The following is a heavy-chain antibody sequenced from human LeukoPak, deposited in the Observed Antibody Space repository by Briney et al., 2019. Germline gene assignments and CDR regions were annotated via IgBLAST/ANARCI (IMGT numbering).Heavy chain of an antibody. J-gene: IGHJ4*02. D-gene: IGHD3-22*01. Sequence: GGSLRLSCAASGFTFSSNYMSWVRQAPRKGLEWVSVIYSAGSIYYADSVKGRFIISRDNSKNTLYLQMNSLRAEDTAVYFCARGRSYYYDSTGSFDYWGQGTLVTVSS. CDR1: GFTFSSNY. CDR3: ARGRSYYYDSTGSFDY. CDR2: IYSAGSI. V-gene: IGHV3-66*01.